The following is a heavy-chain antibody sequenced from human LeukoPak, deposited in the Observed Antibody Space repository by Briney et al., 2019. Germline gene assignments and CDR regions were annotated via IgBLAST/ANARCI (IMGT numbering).Heavy chain of an antibody. Sequence: GASVKVSCKASGYTFSIYGITWVRQAPGQGLEWMGWISAYNGYTNYAQKFQGRVTMTTDTSTNTAYMELRSLRSDDTAIYYCARDRKGRYDFRENDYWGQGTLVTVSS. V-gene: IGHV1-18*01. CDR2: ISAYNGYT. D-gene: IGHD3-3*01. CDR1: GYTFSIYG. CDR3: ARDRKGRYDFRENDY. J-gene: IGHJ4*02.